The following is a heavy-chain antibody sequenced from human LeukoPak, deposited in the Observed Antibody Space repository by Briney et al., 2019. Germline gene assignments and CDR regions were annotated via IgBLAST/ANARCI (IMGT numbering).Heavy chain of an antibody. CDR2: ISGGGGNT. CDR1: GFTFSSYA. Sequence: PGGSLRLSCAASGFTFSSYAMSWVRQAPGKGLEWVSSISGGGGNTYYADSVKGRSTISRDNSKNTVYLQLNSLRAEDTAVYYCATSPGRYCGGDCYFDSWGQGSLVTVSS. V-gene: IGHV3-23*01. D-gene: IGHD2-21*02. CDR3: ATSPGRYCGGDCYFDS. J-gene: IGHJ4*02.